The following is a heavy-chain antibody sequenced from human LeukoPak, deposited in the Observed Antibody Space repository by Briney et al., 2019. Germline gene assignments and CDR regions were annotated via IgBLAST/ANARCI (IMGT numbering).Heavy chain of an antibody. V-gene: IGHV4-59*01. CDR2: IYYSGST. CDR3: ARAYYYDSSLRGAFDI. J-gene: IGHJ3*02. Sequence: SETLSLTCTASGGSISSYYWSWIWQPPGKGLEWIGYIYYSGSTNYNPSLKSRVTISVDTSKNQFSLNLSSVTAADTAVYYCARAYYYDSSLRGAFDIWGQGTMVTVSS. CDR1: GGSISSYY. D-gene: IGHD3-22*01.